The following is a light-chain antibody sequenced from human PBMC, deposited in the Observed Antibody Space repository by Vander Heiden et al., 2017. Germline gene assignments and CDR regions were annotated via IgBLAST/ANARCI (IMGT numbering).Light chain of an antibody. Sequence: EIVLTQPPGPLSLFAGERTTLPCRTSQSLSFAYIAWYQQKRGQAPRLLIYSTSSRATGVPDRFSGSGSGTDFALTISRLEPEDSAVYHCQQYGDSPKTFGQGTKVEI. CDR2: STS. V-gene: IGKV3-20*01. CDR1: QSLSFAY. CDR3: QQYGDSPKT. J-gene: IGKJ1*01.